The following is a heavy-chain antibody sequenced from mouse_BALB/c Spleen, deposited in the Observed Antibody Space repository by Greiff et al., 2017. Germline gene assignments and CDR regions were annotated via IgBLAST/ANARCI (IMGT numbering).Heavy chain of an antibody. D-gene: IGHD1-1*01. V-gene: IGHV5-17*02. CDR2: ISSGSSTI. J-gene: IGHJ1*01. CDR3: ARALLRYPWDFEV. Sequence: EVQLVESGGGLVQPGGSRKLSCAASGFTFSSFGMHWVRQAPEKGLEWVAYISSGSSTIYYADTVKGRFTISRDNPKNTLFLQMTSLRSEDTAMDYCARALLRYPWDFEVWGAGTTVTVSS. CDR1: GFTFSSFG.